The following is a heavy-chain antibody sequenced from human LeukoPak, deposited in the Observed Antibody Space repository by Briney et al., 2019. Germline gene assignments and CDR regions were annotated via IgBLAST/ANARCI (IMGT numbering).Heavy chain of an antibody. D-gene: IGHD6-19*01. Sequence: SETLSLTCAVYGGSFSGYYWSWIRQPPGKGLEWIGYIYQSGSTYYNPSLKSRVTISLDRSKNQFSLKLSSVTAADTAVYYCASLLAVEKGFDYWGQGTLVTVSS. CDR2: IYQSGST. CDR3: ASLLAVEKGFDY. CDR1: GGSFSGYY. J-gene: IGHJ4*02. V-gene: IGHV4-34*01.